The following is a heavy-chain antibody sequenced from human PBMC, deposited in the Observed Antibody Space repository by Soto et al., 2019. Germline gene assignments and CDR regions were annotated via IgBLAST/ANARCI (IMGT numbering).Heavy chain of an antibody. D-gene: IGHD5-18*01. J-gene: IGHJ4*02. V-gene: IGHV4-59*01. Sequence: SETLSLTCTVSGGSISSYYWSWIRQPPGKGLEWIGYIYYSGSTNYNPSLKSRVTISVDTSKNQFSLKLSSVTAADTAVYYCAVTAMVTGYFDYWGQGTLVTVSS. CDR1: GGSISSYY. CDR2: IYYSGST. CDR3: AVTAMVTGYFDY.